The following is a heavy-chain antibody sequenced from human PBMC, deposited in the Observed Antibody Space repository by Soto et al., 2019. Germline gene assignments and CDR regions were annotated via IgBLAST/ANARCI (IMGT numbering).Heavy chain of an antibody. D-gene: IGHD3-9*01. CDR1: GVTFSGSA. J-gene: IGHJ6*03. V-gene: IGHV3-73*01. CDR3: TRHSVWTDPYYDVLTDESNMDV. Sequence: GGSLRLSFAAPGVTFSGSAMHWVRQASGEGVGWVGRIRSKANNYATAYGASVKGRFTISRDDSKNTAYLQMNSLKSEDTAVYYCTRHSVWTDPYYDVLTDESNMDVWGKGTTVTVSS. CDR2: IRSKANNYAT.